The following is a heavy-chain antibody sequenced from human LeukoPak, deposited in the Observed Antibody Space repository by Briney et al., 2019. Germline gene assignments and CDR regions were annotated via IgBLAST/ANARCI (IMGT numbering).Heavy chain of an antibody. V-gene: IGHV4-34*01. D-gene: IGHD4-11*01. Sequence: SETLSLTCAVYGGSFSGYYWSWIRQPPGKGLEWIGEINHSGSTNYNPSLKSRVTISVDTSKNQFTLKLSSVTAADTAVYYCARGFLTTVSYYFDYWGQGTLVTVSS. J-gene: IGHJ4*02. CDR3: ARGFLTTVSYYFDY. CDR1: GGSFSGYY. CDR2: INHSGST.